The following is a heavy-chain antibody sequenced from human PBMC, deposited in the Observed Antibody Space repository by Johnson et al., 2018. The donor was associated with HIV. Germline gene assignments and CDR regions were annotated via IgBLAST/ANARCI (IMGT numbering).Heavy chain of an antibody. CDR1: GFTFSSYA. CDR3: ARDNLRQLDAFDI. D-gene: IGHD3-16*01. J-gene: IGHJ3*02. Sequence: VQLVESGGTLVQPEESLRLSCAASGFTFSSYALHWVRQAPGKGLQYVSGISPNGISTYYANSVIGRFTISRDNAKNTLYLQMNSLRAEDTAVYYCARDNLRQLDAFDIWGQGTMVTVSS. CDR2: ISPNGIST. V-gene: IGHV3-64*01.